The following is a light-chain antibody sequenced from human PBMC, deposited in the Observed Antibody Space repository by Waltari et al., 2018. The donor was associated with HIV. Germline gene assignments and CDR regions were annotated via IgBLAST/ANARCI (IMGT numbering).Light chain of an antibody. Sequence: SAELTQDPFVSVAPGQTARLTCQGDRLRFYYVSWYQQRPGQVPRLVFYWSNNRPSGIPARFSGSTSGNTMSLTITATQAEDEGDFFCSSRYTTGKFWVFGSGT. J-gene: IGLJ1*01. V-gene: IGLV3-19*01. CDR2: WSN. CDR1: RLRFYY. CDR3: SSRYTTGKFWV.